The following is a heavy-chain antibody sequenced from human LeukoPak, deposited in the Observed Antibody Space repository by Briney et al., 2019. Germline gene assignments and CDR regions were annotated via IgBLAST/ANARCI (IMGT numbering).Heavy chain of an antibody. V-gene: IGHV1-2*02. CDR1: GYTFTSYY. J-gene: IGHJ6*03. D-gene: IGHD2-15*01. CDR2: INPNSGGT. CDR3: ARSGKYCSGGSCYSNPYYYYYYMDA. Sequence: ASVKVSCKASGYTFTSYYMHWVRQAPGQGLEWMGWINPNSGGTNYAQKFQGRVTMTRDTSISTAYMELSRLRSDDTAVYYCARSGKYCSGGSCYSNPYYYYYYMDAWGKGTTVTVSS.